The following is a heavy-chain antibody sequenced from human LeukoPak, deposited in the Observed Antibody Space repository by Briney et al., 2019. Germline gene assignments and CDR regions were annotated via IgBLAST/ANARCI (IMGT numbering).Heavy chain of an antibody. CDR3: ASLTYYYDSSEVDY. Sequence: SETLSLTCTVSGGSISSSSYYWGWIRQPPGKGLEWIGSIYYSGSTYYNPSLKSRVTISVDTSENQFSLKLSSVTAADTAVYYCASLTYYYDSSEVDYWGQGTLVTVSS. J-gene: IGHJ4*02. CDR1: GGSISSSSYY. CDR2: IYYSGST. V-gene: IGHV4-39*01. D-gene: IGHD3-22*01.